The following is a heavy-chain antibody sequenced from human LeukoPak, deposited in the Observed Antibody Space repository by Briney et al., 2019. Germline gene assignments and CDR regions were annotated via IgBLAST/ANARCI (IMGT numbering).Heavy chain of an antibody. CDR3: ARETEFYGYDPFYYYYYYMDV. V-gene: IGHV3-48*01. Sequence: PGGSLRLSCAASGFTFSSYSMNWVRQAPGKGLEWVSYISSSSSTIYYADSVKGRFTISRDNAKNSLYLQMNSLRAEDTAVYYCARETEFYGYDPFYYYYYYMDVWGKGTTVTVPS. D-gene: IGHD5-18*01. J-gene: IGHJ6*03. CDR1: GFTFSSYS. CDR2: ISSSSSTI.